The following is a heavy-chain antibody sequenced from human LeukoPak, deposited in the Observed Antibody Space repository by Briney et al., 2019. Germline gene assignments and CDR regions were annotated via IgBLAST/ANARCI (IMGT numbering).Heavy chain of an antibody. J-gene: IGHJ5*02. V-gene: IGHV3-7*01. CDR2: IKPDGSAQ. D-gene: IGHD1-26*01. CDR1: GFTFSNSW. CDR3: AKVAETGSYLHWFHP. Sequence: GGSLRLSCAASGFTFSNSWMSWVRQAPGKGLEWVATIKPDGSAQYYVDSVKGRFTISRDNAKNSLFLQINSLRAEDTAVYYCAKVAETGSYLHWFHPWGQGTLVTVSS.